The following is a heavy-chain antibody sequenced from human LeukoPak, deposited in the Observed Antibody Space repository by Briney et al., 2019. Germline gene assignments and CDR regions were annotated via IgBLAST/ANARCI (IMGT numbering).Heavy chain of an antibody. J-gene: IGHJ4*02. D-gene: IGHD3-10*01. CDR1: GFTFSSYE. V-gene: IGHV3-48*03. Sequence: PGGSLRLSCAASGFTFSSYEMNWVRQAPAKGLEWVSYISSSGSTIYYADSVKDRFTISRDNAKNSLYLQMNSLRAEHTAVYYCQTYGSGSSSSYYWGQGTLVTVSS. CDR2: ISSSGSTI. CDR3: QTYGSGSSSSYY.